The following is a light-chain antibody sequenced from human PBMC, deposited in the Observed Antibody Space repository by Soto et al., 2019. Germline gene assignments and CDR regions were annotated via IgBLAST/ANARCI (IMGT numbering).Light chain of an antibody. CDR2: GAS. V-gene: IGKV3-20*01. Sequence: EIVLTQSPGTLSLSPGERATITCRASQSVSSSYLAWYQQKPGQAPRILIYGASSRATGIPDRFSGSGSGTDFTLTISRLEPEDFAVYYCQQYGSSPPITFGQGTRLEIK. CDR3: QQYGSSPPIT. CDR1: QSVSSSY. J-gene: IGKJ5*01.